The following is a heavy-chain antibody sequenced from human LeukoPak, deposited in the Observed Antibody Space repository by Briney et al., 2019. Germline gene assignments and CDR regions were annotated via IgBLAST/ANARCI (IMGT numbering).Heavy chain of an antibody. V-gene: IGHV3-23*01. Sequence: GGSLRLSCAASGFTFSNYAMSWVRQAPGKGLEWVSAISGSGGSTYYADSVKGRFTISRDNSKNTLYLQMNSLRAEDTAVYYCAKVVYGNYGVFDYWGQGTLVTVSS. CDR1: GFTFSNYA. D-gene: IGHD4-11*01. CDR2: ISGSGGST. CDR3: AKVVYGNYGVFDY. J-gene: IGHJ4*02.